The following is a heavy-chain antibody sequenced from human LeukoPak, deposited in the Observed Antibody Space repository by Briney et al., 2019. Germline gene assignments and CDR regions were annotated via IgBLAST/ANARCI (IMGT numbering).Heavy chain of an antibody. CDR3: AKDKQWLVHAY. CDR1: GFTFNTYA. J-gene: IGHJ4*02. Sequence: GGSLRLSCAASGFTFNTYAMSWVRQAPGKGLEGVSSISGSGGGTYYGDSVKGRFTISRDNSKNTLYLQMNSLRAEDTAVYYCAKDKQWLVHAYWGQGTLVTVSS. D-gene: IGHD6-19*01. CDR2: ISGSGGGT. V-gene: IGHV3-23*01.